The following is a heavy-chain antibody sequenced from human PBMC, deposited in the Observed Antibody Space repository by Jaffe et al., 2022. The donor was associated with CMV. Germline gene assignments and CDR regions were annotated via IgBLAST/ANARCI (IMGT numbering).Heavy chain of an antibody. D-gene: IGHD3-22*01. Sequence: QVQLVESGGGVVQPGRSLRLSCAASGFTFSSYGMHWVRQAPGKGLEWVAVIWYDGSNKYYADSVKGRFTISRDNSKNTLYLQMNSLRAEDTAVYYCARAGGDSSGHAFDIWGQGTMVTVSS. V-gene: IGHV3-33*08. CDR3: ARAGGDSSGHAFDI. CDR2: IWYDGSNK. CDR1: GFTFSSYG. J-gene: IGHJ3*02.